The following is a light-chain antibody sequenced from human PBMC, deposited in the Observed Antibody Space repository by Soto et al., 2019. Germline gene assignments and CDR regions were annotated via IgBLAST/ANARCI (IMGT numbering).Light chain of an antibody. CDR1: GGSIASNY. Sequence: NFMLTQPHSVSESPGKTVTISCTRSGGSIASNYVQWYQQRPGSAPTTVIYEDNQRPSGVPDRFSGSFDSSSNSASLTISGLNTEDEADYYCQSYDSSSLVFGGGTKLTVL. V-gene: IGLV6-57*04. CDR3: QSYDSSSLV. CDR2: EDN. J-gene: IGLJ2*01.